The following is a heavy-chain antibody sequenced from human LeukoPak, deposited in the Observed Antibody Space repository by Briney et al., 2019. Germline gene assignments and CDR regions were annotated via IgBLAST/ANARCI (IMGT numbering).Heavy chain of an antibody. D-gene: IGHD5-12*01. Sequence: GGSLRLSCAASGFTFSSYGMHWVRQAPGKGLEWVAVISYDGSNKYYADSVKGRFTISRDNSKNTLYLQMNSLRAEDTAVYYCARDNSGYDFILSYWGQGTLVTVSS. V-gene: IGHV3-30*03. CDR2: ISYDGSNK. J-gene: IGHJ4*02. CDR3: ARDNSGYDFILSY. CDR1: GFTFSSYG.